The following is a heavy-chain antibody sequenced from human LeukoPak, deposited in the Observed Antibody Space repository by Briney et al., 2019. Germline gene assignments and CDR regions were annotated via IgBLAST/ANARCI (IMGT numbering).Heavy chain of an antibody. CDR2: MNPNSGNT. CDR3: ARGRPVLLWFGEIGWFDP. V-gene: IGHV1-8*01. CDR1: GYTFTSYD. D-gene: IGHD3-10*01. Sequence: GASVKVSCKASGYTFTSYDINWVRQATGQGLEWMGWMNPNSGNTGYAQKFQGRVTMTRNTSISTAYMELSSLRSEDTAVYYCARGRPVLLWFGEIGWFDPWGQGTLVTVSS. J-gene: IGHJ5*02.